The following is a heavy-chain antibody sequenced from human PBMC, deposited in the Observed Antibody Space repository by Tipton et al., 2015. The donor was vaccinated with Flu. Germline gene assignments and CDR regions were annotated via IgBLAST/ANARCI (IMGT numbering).Heavy chain of an antibody. CDR2: IIPIFGTA. J-gene: IGHJ4*02. D-gene: IGHD3-9*01. Sequence: QSGPEVKKPGSSVKVSCKASGGTFSSYAISWVRQAPGQGLEWMGGIIPIFGTANYAQKFQGRVTITADKSTSTAYMELSSLRSEDTAVYYCARATSNFYDILTGYYPLDYWGQGTLVTVSS. CDR1: GGTFSSYA. V-gene: IGHV1-69*06. CDR3: ARATSNFYDILTGYYPLDY.